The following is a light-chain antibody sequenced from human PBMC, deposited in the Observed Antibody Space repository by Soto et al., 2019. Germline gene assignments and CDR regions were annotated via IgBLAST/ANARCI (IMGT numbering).Light chain of an antibody. CDR3: QQYYSTPWT. J-gene: IGKJ1*01. CDR2: WAS. Sequence: DIVMTQSPDSLAVSLGERATINCKSSQSVLYSSNNKNYLAWYQQKPGQPPKVLIYWASTRESGVPDRFSGSGSGTDFTLNISSLQAEDVAVYYCQQYYSTPWTFGQGTKVDIK. V-gene: IGKV4-1*01. CDR1: QSVLYSSNNKNY.